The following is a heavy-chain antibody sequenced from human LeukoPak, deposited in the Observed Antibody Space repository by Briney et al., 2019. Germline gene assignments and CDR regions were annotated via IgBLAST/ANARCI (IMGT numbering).Heavy chain of an antibody. CDR1: GGSFSDYW. J-gene: IGHJ4*02. V-gene: IGHV4-34*01. D-gene: IGHD4-11*01. CDR3: ARVARHDYTYYPGGNYFDY. Sequence: PSETLSLTCAVYGGSFSDYWWTWIRQSPGKGLEWIGEVNHSGRTNYNPSLKSRVSISVDRSKKQFSLKLSSVTAADTAVYYCARVARHDYTYYPGGNYFDYWGQGTLVTVSS. CDR2: VNHSGRT.